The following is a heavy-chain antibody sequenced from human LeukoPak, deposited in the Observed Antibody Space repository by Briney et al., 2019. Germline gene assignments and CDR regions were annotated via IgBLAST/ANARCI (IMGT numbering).Heavy chain of an antibody. CDR1: GYSFTSYW. J-gene: IGHJ4*02. Sequence: GESLKISCKGSGYSFTSYWIGWVRQMPGKGLEWMGIIYPGDSDTRYSPSFQGQATISADKSISTAYLQWSSLKASDTAMYYCASSPYYYDSSGYYFDYWGQGTLVTVSS. CDR3: ASSPYYYDSSGYYFDY. CDR2: IYPGDSDT. D-gene: IGHD3-22*01. V-gene: IGHV5-51*01.